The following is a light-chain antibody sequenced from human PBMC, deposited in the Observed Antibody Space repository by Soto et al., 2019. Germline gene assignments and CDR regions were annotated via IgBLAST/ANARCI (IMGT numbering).Light chain of an antibody. J-gene: IGLJ2*01. V-gene: IGLV1-47*01. CDR2: SND. Sequence: QSVLTQSPSASGTPGQRVTISCSGTSSNIGTNYVYWYQQLPGTAPKVLIYSNDKRPSGVPDRFSGSKSGNTASLTISGLQAEDEADYYCSSYTITSTLVIFGGGTKLTVL. CDR3: SSYTITSTLVI. CDR1: SSNIGTNY.